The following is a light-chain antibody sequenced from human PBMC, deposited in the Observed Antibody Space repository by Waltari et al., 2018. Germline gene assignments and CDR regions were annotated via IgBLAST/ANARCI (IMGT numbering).Light chain of an antibody. J-gene: IGLJ3*02. CDR2: GNS. CDR1: SSNIGAGYD. CDR3: QSYDRSLSGV. Sequence: QSVLTQPPSVSGAPGQRVTISCTGSSSNIGAGYDVHWYQQLPGTVPKLLIHGNSNRPSGVPDRFSGSKSGTSASLAITGLQAEDEADDYCQSYDRSLSGVFGGGTKLTVL. V-gene: IGLV1-40*01.